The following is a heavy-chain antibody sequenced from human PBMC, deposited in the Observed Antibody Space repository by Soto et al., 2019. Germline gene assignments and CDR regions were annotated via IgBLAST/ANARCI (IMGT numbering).Heavy chain of an antibody. V-gene: IGHV3-21*01. Sequence: PGGSLRLSCAASGFTFSSYSMNWVRQAPGKGLEWVSSISSSSSYIYYADSVKGRFTISRDNAKNSLYLQMNSLRAEDTAVYYCARGIVLMVYTDAFDIWGQGTMVTVSS. CDR1: GFTFSSYS. J-gene: IGHJ3*02. D-gene: IGHD2-8*01. CDR2: ISSSSSYI. CDR3: ARGIVLMVYTDAFDI.